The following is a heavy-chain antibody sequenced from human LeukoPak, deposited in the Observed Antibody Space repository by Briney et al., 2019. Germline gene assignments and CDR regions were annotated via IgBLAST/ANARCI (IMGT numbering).Heavy chain of an antibody. V-gene: IGHV1-18*01. Sequence: GSVKVSCKASGYTFTSYGISWARQAPGQGLEWMGWISAYNGNTNYAQKLQGRVTMTTDTSTSTAYMELRSLRSDDTAVYYCVRYTIGYCSSTSCYGWFDPWGQGTLVAVSS. J-gene: IGHJ5*02. CDR3: VRYTIGYCSSTSCYGWFDP. D-gene: IGHD2-2*01. CDR2: ISAYNGNT. CDR1: GYTFTSYG.